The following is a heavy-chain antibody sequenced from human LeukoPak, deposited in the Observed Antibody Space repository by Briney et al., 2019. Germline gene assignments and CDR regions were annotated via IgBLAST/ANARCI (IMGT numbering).Heavy chain of an antibody. Sequence: GGPRRLSCTASVFPFRNFEMPWVRRAPGRGLDWFSNIGGSGANTYYADSVKGRFTISRDNSKNTLYLQMNSLRVEDTAVYYCAKDGGLWVSAHWGDSWGRGTLVTVSS. CDR3: AKDGGLWVSAHWGDS. V-gene: IGHV3-23*01. D-gene: IGHD7-27*01. CDR1: VFPFRNFE. J-gene: IGHJ4*02. CDR2: IGGSGANT.